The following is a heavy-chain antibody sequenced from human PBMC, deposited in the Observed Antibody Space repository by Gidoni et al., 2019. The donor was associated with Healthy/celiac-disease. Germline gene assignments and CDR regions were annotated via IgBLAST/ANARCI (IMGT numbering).Heavy chain of an antibody. V-gene: IGHV1-24*01. CDR3: ASPSAGVRGVIRYYYGMDV. D-gene: IGHD3-10*01. CDR1: GYTLTELS. CDR2: FDPEDGET. J-gene: IGHJ6*02. Sequence: QVQLVQSGAEVKKPGASVKVSCKVSGYTLTELSIHWVRQAPGKGLEWMGGFDPEDGETIYAQKFQGRVTMTEDTSTDTAYMELSSLRSEDTAVYYCASPSAGVRGVIRYYYGMDVWGQGTTVTVSS.